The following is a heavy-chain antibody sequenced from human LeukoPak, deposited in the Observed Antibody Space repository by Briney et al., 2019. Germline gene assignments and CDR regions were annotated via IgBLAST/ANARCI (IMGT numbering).Heavy chain of an antibody. CDR3: AKASSGWYLSWFDP. D-gene: IGHD6-19*01. Sequence: ASVKVSCKASGGTFSSYAISWVRQAPGQGLEWMGRIIPILGIANYAQKFQGRVTITADKSTSTAYMELSSLRSEDTAVYYCAKASSGWYLSWFDPWGQGTLVTVSS. V-gene: IGHV1-69*04. CDR2: IIPILGIA. CDR1: GGTFSSYA. J-gene: IGHJ5*02.